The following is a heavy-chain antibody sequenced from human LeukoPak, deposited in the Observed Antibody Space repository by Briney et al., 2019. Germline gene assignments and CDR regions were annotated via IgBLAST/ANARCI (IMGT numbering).Heavy chain of an antibody. CDR3: AGGYSSSWYRFDP. J-gene: IGHJ5*02. V-gene: IGHV3-11*04. CDR2: ISGSGGST. Sequence: PGGSLRLSCAASGFTFSDYYMSWIRQAPGKGLEWVSAISGSGGSTYYADSVKGRFTISRDNAKNSLYLQMNSLRAEDTAVYYCAGGYSSSWYRFDPWGQGTLVTVSS. CDR1: GFTFSDYY. D-gene: IGHD6-13*01.